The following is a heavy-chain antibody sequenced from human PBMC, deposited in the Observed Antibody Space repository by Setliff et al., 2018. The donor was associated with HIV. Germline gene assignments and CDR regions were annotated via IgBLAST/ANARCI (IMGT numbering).Heavy chain of an antibody. CDR1: GFSFDDYY. J-gene: IGHJ6*03. CDR3: ARDLAYCSGGSCYRPFIYYLYYMDV. V-gene: IGHV1-2*02. CDR2: VIPNSGKT. D-gene: IGHD2-15*01. Sequence: ASVKVSCKASGFSFDDYYIHWVRQAPGQGLEWMGCVIPNSGKTYYAQEFQGRVTMTSDTSINTAYMEVSWLTSDDTAIYYCARDLAYCSGGSCYRPFIYYLYYMDVWGKGATVTVSS.